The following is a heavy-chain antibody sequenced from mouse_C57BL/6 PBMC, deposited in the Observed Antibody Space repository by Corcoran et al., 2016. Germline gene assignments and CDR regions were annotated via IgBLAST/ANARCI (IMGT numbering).Heavy chain of an antibody. V-gene: IGHV1-19*01. CDR1: GYTFTDYY. CDR3: ARILDYVMDY. J-gene: IGHJ4*01. Sequence: EVQLQQSGPVLVKPGASVKMSCKASGYTFTDYYMNWVKQSHGKSLEWIGVINPYNGGTSYNQKFKGKATLTVDKSSSTAYMELNSLTSEDSAVYYCARILDYVMDYWGQGTSVTVSS. CDR2: INPYNGGT.